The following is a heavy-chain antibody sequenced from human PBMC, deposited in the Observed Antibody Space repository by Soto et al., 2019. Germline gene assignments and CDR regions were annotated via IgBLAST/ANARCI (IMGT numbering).Heavy chain of an antibody. Sequence: SETLSLTCAVSGDSISSSNWWSWVRQPPGKGLEWIGEIYHSGSTNYNPSLNSRIIIFVDTSKNHFSLRLSSVTAADTAVYFCGRLLPPWRDSGNWVDPWGPGTLVTVSS. CDR3: GRLLPPWRDSGNWVDP. D-gene: IGHD2-21*01. V-gene: IGHV4-4*02. J-gene: IGHJ5*02. CDR2: IYHSGST. CDR1: GDSISSSNW.